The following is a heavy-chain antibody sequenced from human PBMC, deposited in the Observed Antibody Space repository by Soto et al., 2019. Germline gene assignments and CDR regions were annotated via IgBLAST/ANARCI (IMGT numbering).Heavy chain of an antibody. Sequence: LRLSCAASGFIFSAYAMNWVRQAPGEGLEWVSAISSNSDTTFYAESVRGRFTISRDNSVNTLYLQMSRLRTEDTAVYYCAHPRGYGVFDAVDIWGQGTMVTVSS. V-gene: IGHV3-23*01. J-gene: IGHJ3*02. CDR1: GFIFSAYA. D-gene: IGHD4-17*01. CDR2: ISSNSDTT. CDR3: AHPRGYGVFDAVDI.